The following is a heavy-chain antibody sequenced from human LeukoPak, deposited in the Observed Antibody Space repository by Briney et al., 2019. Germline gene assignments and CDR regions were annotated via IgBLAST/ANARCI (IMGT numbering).Heavy chain of an antibody. CDR1: GFTFSSYE. J-gene: IGHJ4*02. Sequence: GGSLSLSCAASGFTFSSYEMNWVRQAPGKGLEWVSYISSSGSTIYYADSVKGRFTISRDNAKNSLYLQMNSLGAEDTAVYYCARAFSQYDFWSGYYGFDYCGQGTLVTVSS. D-gene: IGHD3-3*01. V-gene: IGHV3-48*03. CDR2: ISSSGSTI. CDR3: ARAFSQYDFWSGYYGFDY.